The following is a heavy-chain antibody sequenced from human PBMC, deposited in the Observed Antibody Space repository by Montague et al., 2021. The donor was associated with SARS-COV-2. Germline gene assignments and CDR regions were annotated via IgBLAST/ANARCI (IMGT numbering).Heavy chain of an antibody. CDR2: IYYNTGNT. CDR3: ARHGCSSGRHRCGFDP. D-gene: IGHD6-19*01. V-gene: IGHV4-59*08. Sequence: SETLSLTCSVSGGSISDYYWNWIRQPPGKGLEWIGYIYYNTGNTNYNPSLQSRVTISLDTSKNQLSLNLRSVTAADTAAYYCARHGCSSGRHRCGFDPWGQGTLVTVSS. CDR1: GGSISDYY. J-gene: IGHJ5*02.